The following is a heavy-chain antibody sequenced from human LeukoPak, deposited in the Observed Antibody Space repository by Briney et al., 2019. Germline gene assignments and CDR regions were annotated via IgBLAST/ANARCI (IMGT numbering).Heavy chain of an antibody. CDR1: GGSISSSNW. CDR2: IYHSGST. J-gene: IGHJ4*02. D-gene: IGHD2-2*01. V-gene: IGHV4-4*02. CDR3: ARGYCSSTSCWGDFDY. Sequence: SSETLSLTCAVSGGSISSSNWWSWVRQPPGKGLEWIGEIYHSGSTNYNPSLKSRVTMSVDTSKNQFSLKLSSVTAADTAVYYCARGYCSSTSCWGDFDYWGQGTLVTVSS.